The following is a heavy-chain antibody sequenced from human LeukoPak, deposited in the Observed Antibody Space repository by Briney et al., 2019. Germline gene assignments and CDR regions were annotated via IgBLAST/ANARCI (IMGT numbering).Heavy chain of an antibody. CDR3: ASGIAVTK. V-gene: IGHV5-51*01. D-gene: IGHD6-19*01. CDR1: GYIFSDYW. J-gene: IGHJ4*02. Sequence: GESLKISCTGSGYIFSDYWIGWVRQMPGKGLEWMGIIYPGDSDTRYSPSFQGQVTISADKSISTAYLQWSSLKASDTAMYYCASGIAVTKWGQGTLVTVSS. CDR2: IYPGDSDT.